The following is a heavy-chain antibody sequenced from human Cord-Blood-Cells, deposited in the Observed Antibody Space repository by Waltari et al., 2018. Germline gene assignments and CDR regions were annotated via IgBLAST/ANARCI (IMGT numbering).Heavy chain of an antibody. Sequence: QVQLVQSGAEVKKPGSSVKVSCQASGGTFSSYAISWVRQAPGQGLEWMGGIIPIFGTASKEQEVQGRVTVTADKSTSTGYMELSSLRCEDTAVYYCARGRTYSSSSEHAVDIWGQGTMVTVSS. CDR3: ARGRTYSSSSEHAVDI. J-gene: IGHJ3*02. CDR2: IIPIFGTA. CDR1: GGTFSSYA. V-gene: IGHV1-69*06. D-gene: IGHD6-6*01.